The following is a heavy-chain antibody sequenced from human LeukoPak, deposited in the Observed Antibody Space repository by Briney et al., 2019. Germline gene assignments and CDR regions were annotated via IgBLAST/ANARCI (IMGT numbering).Heavy chain of an antibody. V-gene: IGHV3-30-3*01. CDR1: KFSFSVYT. CDR3: ARDLYKHFFDS. CDR2: ISSYGGNK. Sequence: GRSLRLSCAVSKFSFSVYTMHWVRQPPGKGLEWVALISSYGGNKYYAESVKGRFTFSRDDSKNTVYLQMNSLRAEDTAVYYCARDLYKHFFDSWGQGTLVTVSS. D-gene: IGHD1-14*01. J-gene: IGHJ4*02.